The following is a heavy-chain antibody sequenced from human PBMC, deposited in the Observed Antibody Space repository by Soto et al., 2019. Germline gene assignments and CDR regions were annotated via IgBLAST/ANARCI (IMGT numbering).Heavy chain of an antibody. V-gene: IGHV4-59*01. Sequence: SETLSLTCTVSGGSISSYYWSWIRQPPGKGLEWIGYIYYSGSTNYNPSLKSRVTISVDTSKNQFSLKLSSVTAADTAVYYCARDDSSGYPNYSARGTLVTVSS. CDR2: IYYSGST. D-gene: IGHD3-22*01. CDR1: GGSISSYY. CDR3: ARDDSSGYPNY. J-gene: IGHJ4*02.